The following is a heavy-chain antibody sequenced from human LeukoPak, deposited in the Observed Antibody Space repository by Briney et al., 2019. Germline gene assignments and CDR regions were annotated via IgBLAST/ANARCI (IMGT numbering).Heavy chain of an antibody. CDR1: GFTFSGSA. J-gene: IGHJ4*02. D-gene: IGHD5-24*01. CDR2: IRSKANSYAT. Sequence: GGSLRLSCAASGFTFSGSAMHWVRQASGKGLEWVGRIRSKANSYATAYAASVKGRFTISRGDSKNTAYLQMNSLKTEDTAVYYCTRRGDGYNVRDYWGQGTLVTVSS. V-gene: IGHV3-73*01. CDR3: TRRGDGYNVRDY.